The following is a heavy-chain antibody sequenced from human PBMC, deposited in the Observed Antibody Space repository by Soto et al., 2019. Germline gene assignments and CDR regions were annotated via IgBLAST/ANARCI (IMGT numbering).Heavy chain of an antibody. J-gene: IGHJ6*03. CDR3: ARESGGATATLDYYYFYMDV. CDR2: INPNSGVT. Sequence: QVQLVQSGAAVRKPGASVTVSCRSSGASFKDYYIHWVRQAPGQGLEWIGWINPNSGVTKYAQKFQGWVSMTRDTSIRTVYMQLSRLRSDDTAVYYCARESGGATATLDYYYFYMDVWGTGTTVTVSS. CDR1: GASFKDYY. D-gene: IGHD5-12*01. V-gene: IGHV1-2*04.